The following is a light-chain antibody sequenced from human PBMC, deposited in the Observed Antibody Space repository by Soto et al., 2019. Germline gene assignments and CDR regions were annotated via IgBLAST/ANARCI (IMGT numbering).Light chain of an antibody. CDR2: EVS. J-gene: IGLJ1*01. CDR1: SSEASVFTF. Sequence: QSALTQPASVSGSPGQSVILSCTGTSSEASVFTFISWYQQHPGKAPKVIIYEVSNRPSGVSSRFSGSKSGSTASLTISGLQAEDEADYICASYTDTSTYVFGTGTKVTVL. CDR3: ASYTDTSTYV. V-gene: IGLV2-14*01.